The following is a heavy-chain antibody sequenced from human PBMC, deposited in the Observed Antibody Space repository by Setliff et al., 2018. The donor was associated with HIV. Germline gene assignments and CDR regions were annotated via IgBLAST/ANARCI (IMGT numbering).Heavy chain of an antibody. CDR2: IIPIFGIA. Sequence: SVKVSCKASGGTFSSYVVSWVRQAPGQGLEWMGGIIPIFGIASYAQKFQGRVTITADETTSTAYMELSSLRSEDTAVYFCARDPVSDNSATPYYFDYWGQGTLVTVSS. J-gene: IGHJ4*02. V-gene: IGHV1-69*13. CDR1: GGTFSSYV. CDR3: ARDPVSDNSATPYYFDY. D-gene: IGHD2-21*01.